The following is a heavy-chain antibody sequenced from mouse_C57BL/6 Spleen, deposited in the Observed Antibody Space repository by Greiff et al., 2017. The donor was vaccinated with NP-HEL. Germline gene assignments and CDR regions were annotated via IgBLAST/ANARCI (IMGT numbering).Heavy chain of an antibody. CDR3: ARDGSSGYYFDY. Sequence: EVQLVESEGGLVQPGSSMKLSCTASGFTFSDYYMAWVRQVPEKGLEWVANINYDGSSTYYLDSLKSRFIISRDNAKNILYLQMSSLKSEDTATYYCARDGSSGYYFDYWGQGTTLTVSS. D-gene: IGHD3-2*02. CDR2: INYDGSST. CDR1: GFTFSDYY. J-gene: IGHJ2*01. V-gene: IGHV5-16*01.